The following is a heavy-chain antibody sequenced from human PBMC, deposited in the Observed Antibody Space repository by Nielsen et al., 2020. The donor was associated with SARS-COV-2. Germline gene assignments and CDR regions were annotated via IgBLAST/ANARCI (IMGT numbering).Heavy chain of an antibody. J-gene: IGHJ4*02. CDR3: AKGTEWLLSYYFDY. V-gene: IGHV3-23*01. CDR1: GFTFGSYA. D-gene: IGHD3-3*01. CDR2: ISGSGGST. Sequence: GSLRLSCAASGFTFGSYAMSWVRQAPGKGLEWVSAISGSGGSTYYADSVKGRFTISRDNSKNTLYLQMNSLRAEDTAVYYCAKGTEWLLSYYFDYWGQGTLVTVSS.